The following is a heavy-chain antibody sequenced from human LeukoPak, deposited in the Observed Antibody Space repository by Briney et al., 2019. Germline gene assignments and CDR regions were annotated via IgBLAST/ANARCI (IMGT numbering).Heavy chain of an antibody. Sequence: GGSLRLSCAASGFTFSSYSMNWVRQAPGKGLEWVSSISSSSSYIYYADSVKGRFTISRDNAKNSLYLQMNSLRAEDTAVYYCARGIGGLRDYYGSGSYCCYYYGMDVWGQGTTVTVSS. V-gene: IGHV3-21*01. J-gene: IGHJ6*02. CDR2: ISSSSSYI. CDR3: ARGIGGLRDYYGSGSYCCYYYGMDV. D-gene: IGHD3-10*01. CDR1: GFTFSSYS.